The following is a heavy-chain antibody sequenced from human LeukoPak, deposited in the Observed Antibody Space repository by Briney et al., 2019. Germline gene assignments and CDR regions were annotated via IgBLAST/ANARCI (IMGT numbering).Heavy chain of an antibody. CDR2: INPNSGGT. D-gene: IGHD2-15*01. V-gene: IGHV1-2*02. CDR1: GYTFTSYD. J-gene: IGHJ5*02. CDR3: ARAKYSYSKDWFDP. Sequence: ASVKVSCKASGYTFTSYDINWVRQATGQGLEWMGWINPNSGGTNYAQKFQGRVTMTRDTSISTAYMELSRLRSDDTAVYYCARAKYSYSKDWFDPWGQGTLVTVSS.